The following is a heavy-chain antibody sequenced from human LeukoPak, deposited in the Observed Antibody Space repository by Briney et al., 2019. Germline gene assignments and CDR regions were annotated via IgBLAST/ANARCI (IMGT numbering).Heavy chain of an antibody. CDR1: GFTFSSYG. CDR2: IRYDGSNK. CDR3: ARRGARCSGGSCHHYYYYMDV. V-gene: IGHV3-30*02. J-gene: IGHJ6*03. Sequence: GGSLRLSCAASGFTFSSYGMHWVRQAPGKGLEWVAFIRYDGSNKYYADSVKGRFTISRDNAKNTLYLQMNSLRAEDTAVYYCARRGARCSGGSCHHYYYYMDVWGKGTTVTVSS. D-gene: IGHD2-15*01.